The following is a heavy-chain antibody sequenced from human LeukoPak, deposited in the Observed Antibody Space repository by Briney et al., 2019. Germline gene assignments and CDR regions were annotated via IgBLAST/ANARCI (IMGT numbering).Heavy chain of an antibody. D-gene: IGHD3-3*01. J-gene: IGHJ4*02. Sequence: PGGSLRLSCAASEFTFSSYWMSWVRQAPGKGLEWVADTKQDGSEKYYVDSVEGRFTISRDNAKNSLYLQMNSLRAEDTAVYYCARDRSTDFWSGYYTNYFDYWGQGTLVTVSS. V-gene: IGHV3-7*01. CDR2: TKQDGSEK. CDR1: EFTFSSYW. CDR3: ARDRSTDFWSGYYTNYFDY.